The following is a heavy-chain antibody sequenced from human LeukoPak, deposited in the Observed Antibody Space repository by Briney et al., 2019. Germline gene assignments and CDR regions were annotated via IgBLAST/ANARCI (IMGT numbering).Heavy chain of an antibody. J-gene: IGHJ5*02. V-gene: IGHV5-51*01. CDR1: GYNFTIYW. D-gene: IGHD3-16*01. Sequence: GESLKISCKGSGYNFTIYWIGWVRQMPGKGLEWMGIIYPGDSDTRYSPSFQGQVTISADKSINTAYLQWSSLKASDTAMYYCAIFAFLFGEINNNWFDPWGQGTLVTVSS. CDR3: AIFAFLFGEINNNWFDP. CDR2: IYPGDSDT.